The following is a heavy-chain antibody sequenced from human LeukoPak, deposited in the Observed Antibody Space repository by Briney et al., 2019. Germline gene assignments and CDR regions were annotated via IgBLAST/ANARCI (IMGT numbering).Heavy chain of an antibody. CDR1: GYTFTGYY. J-gene: IGHJ1*01. D-gene: IGHD3-22*01. CDR3: ARGPRIYYDLGSEYFQH. CDR2: INPNSGGT. V-gene: IGHV1-2*02. Sequence: ASVKVSCKASGYTFTGYYMHWVRQAPGQGLEWMGWINPNSGGTNYAQKFQGRVTMTRDTSISTAYMELSRLRSDDTAVYYCARGPRIYYDLGSEYFQHWGQGTLVTVSS.